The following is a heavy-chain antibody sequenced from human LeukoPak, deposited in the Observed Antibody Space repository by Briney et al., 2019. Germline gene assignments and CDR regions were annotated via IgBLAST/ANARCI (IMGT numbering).Heavy chain of an antibody. D-gene: IGHD3-10*01. Sequence: PSETLSLTCTVSGGSISSYYWSWIRQPAGKGLEWIGRIYTSGSTNYNPSLKSRVTMSVDTSKNQFSLQLNSVTPEDTAVYYCARTYYYGSGSYYNFPSLSPRLFDYWGQGTLVTVSS. V-gene: IGHV4-4*07. CDR3: ARTYYYGSGSYYNFPSLSPRLFDY. CDR1: GGSISSYY. J-gene: IGHJ4*02. CDR2: IYTSGST.